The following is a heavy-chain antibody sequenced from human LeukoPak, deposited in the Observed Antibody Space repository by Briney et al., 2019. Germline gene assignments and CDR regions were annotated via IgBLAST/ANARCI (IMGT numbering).Heavy chain of an antibody. D-gene: IGHD6-19*01. CDR2: INPNSGGT. CDR1: GYTFTGYY. V-gene: IGHV1-2*02. CDR3: ARTSSGWYPLKYYFDY. Sequence: ASVKVSCKASGYTFTGYYMHWVRQAPGQGLEWMGWINPNSGGTNYAQKFQGRVTMTRDTSISTAYMELSRLRSDGTAVYYCARTSSGWYPLKYYFDYWGQGTPVTVSS. J-gene: IGHJ4*02.